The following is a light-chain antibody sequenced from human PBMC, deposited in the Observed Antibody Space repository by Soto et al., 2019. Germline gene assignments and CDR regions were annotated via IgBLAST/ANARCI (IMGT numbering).Light chain of an antibody. CDR2: AAS. CDR1: QGISSY. V-gene: IGKV1-39*01. J-gene: IGKJ3*01. Sequence: DIQMTQSPSSLSASVGDRVTITCRASQGISSYLNWYQQKPGKAPKFLIYAASSLQSGVPSRFSGSGSGTDFTLTISSLQPEDFATYYCQQSYNTPLTFGPGTKVDIK. CDR3: QQSYNTPLT.